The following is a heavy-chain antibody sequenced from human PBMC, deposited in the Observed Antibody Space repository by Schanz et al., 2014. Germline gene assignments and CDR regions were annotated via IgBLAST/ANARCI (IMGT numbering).Heavy chain of an antibody. CDR1: GFTFSAFG. D-gene: IGHD3-3*01. J-gene: IGHJ4*02. CDR3: ARDKGGYYPFDY. V-gene: IGHV3-33*05. CDR2: IAYDGSRK. Sequence: HVQLVESGGGVVQPGGSLRLSCAASGFTFSAFGMHWVRQAPGKGLDWVAFIAYDGSRKYYGDSVRGRFTISRDNAKNSLYLQMNSLRAEDTAVYYCARDKGGYYPFDYWGQGTLVTVSS.